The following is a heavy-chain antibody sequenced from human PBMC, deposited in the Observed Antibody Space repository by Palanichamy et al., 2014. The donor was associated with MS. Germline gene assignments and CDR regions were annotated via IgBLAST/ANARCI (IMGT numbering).Heavy chain of an antibody. V-gene: IGHV3-23*01. CDR1: GFTFSSYA. CDR2: ISGNSRST. J-gene: IGHJ4*02. D-gene: IGHD2-2*02. Sequence: EVQMLESGGGLVQPGGSLRLSCAASGFTFSSYAMNWVRQAPGKGLEWVSTISGNSRSTYYADSVKGRFTISRDNSKNTLYLQMNSLRAEDTAVYYCAKPDCSSTSCYTVDYWGQGTLVTVSS. CDR3: AKPDCSSTSCYTVDY.